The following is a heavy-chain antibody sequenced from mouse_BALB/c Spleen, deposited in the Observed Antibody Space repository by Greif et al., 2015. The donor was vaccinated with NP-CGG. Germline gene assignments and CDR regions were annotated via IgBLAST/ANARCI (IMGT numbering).Heavy chain of an antibody. D-gene: IGHD2-3*01. CDR1: GYTFTSYV. J-gene: IGHJ4*01. CDR2: INPYNDGT. V-gene: IGHV1-14*01. Sequence: VQLQQSGPELVKPGASVKMSCKASGYTFTSYVMHWVKQEPGQGLEWIGYINPYNDGTKYNEKFKGKATLTSDKSSSTAYMELSSPTSEDSAVYYCARGDGFTRDYAMDYWGQGTSVTVSS. CDR3: ARGDGFTRDYAMDY.